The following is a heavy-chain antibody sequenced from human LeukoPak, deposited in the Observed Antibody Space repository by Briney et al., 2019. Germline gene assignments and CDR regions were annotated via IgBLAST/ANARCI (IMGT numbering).Heavy chain of an antibody. J-gene: IGHJ6*03. Sequence: PGGSLRLSCAASGFSFSSNYMSWVRQAPGKGLEWVSVVYGGGSADYADSVKGRFTISRDNSKSTLYLQMNSLRAEDTAVYYCARDKGYMDVWGKGTTVTISS. CDR3: ARDKGYMDV. CDR1: GFSFSSNY. CDR2: VYGGGSA. V-gene: IGHV3-66*01.